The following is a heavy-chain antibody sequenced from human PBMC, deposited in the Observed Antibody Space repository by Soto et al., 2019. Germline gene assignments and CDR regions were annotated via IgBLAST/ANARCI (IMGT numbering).Heavy chain of an antibody. CDR3: AKDYTVAADPASVILFDY. V-gene: IGHV3-23*01. D-gene: IGHD2-15*01. CDR1: GFTFNHYA. J-gene: IGHJ4*02. Sequence: LRLSCAASGFTFNHYAMSWVRQAPGKGLEWVSIIIANGGTFYADSVKGRFTISRDNSKNTVYLQMSSLRGEDTAIYYCAKDYTVAADPASVILFDYWGQGALVTVSS. CDR2: IIANGGT.